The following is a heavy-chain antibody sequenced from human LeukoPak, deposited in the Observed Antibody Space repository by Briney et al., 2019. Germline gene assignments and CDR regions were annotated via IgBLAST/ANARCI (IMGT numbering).Heavy chain of an antibody. V-gene: IGHV3-11*03. Sequence: GGSLRLSCAASGFTFSGYYMSWIRQATGKGLEWVSYISSSSSYTNYADSVKGRFTISRDNAKNSLYLQMNSLRAEDTAVYYCASSVITVYYFDYWGQGTLVTVSS. CDR3: ASSVITVYYFDY. D-gene: IGHD3-22*01. J-gene: IGHJ4*02. CDR1: GFTFSGYY. CDR2: ISSSSSYT.